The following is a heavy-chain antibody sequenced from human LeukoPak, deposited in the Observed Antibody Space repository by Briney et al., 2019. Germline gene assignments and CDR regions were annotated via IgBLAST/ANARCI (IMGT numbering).Heavy chain of an antibody. CDR1: GGSISSYY. V-gene: IGHV4-59*01. Sequence: SETLSLTCTVSGGSISSYYWSWIRQPPGKGLEWIGYIYYSGSTNYNPSLKSRVTISVDTSKNQFSLKLSSVTAADTAVYYCARGGLDYYDSSGYDYWGQGTLVTVSS. CDR2: IYYSGST. CDR3: ARGGLDYYDSSGYDY. J-gene: IGHJ4*02. D-gene: IGHD3-22*01.